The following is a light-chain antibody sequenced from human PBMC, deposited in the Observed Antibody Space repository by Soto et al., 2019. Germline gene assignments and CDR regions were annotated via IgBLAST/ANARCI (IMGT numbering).Light chain of an antibody. CDR2: GAS. V-gene: IGKV3-20*01. CDR3: QQYGSSPPIT. J-gene: IGKJ5*01. Sequence: EIVLTQSPGTLSLSPGERATLSCRASQSVSSSYLAWYQQKPRQAPRLLIYGASSRATGIPDRFSRSGSGTDFTLTISRLEPEDFAVYYCQQYGSSPPITFGEGTRLEI. CDR1: QSVSSSY.